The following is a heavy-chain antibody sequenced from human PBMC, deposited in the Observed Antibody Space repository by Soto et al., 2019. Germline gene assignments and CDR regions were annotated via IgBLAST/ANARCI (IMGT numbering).Heavy chain of an antibody. V-gene: IGHV1-46*01. CDR2: VNTSGGSP. Sequence: ASVKVSCKAFGYTFTIYYIHWVRQAPGQGLEWMGVVNTSGGSPTYAQKFQDRVTMTRDTSTSTVYMELSSLRSEDTAVYYCARGGRHSDYYYYYGMDVWGQGTTVTVSS. CDR1: GYTFTIYY. J-gene: IGHJ6*02. D-gene: IGHD6-25*01. CDR3: ARGGRHSDYYYYYGMDV.